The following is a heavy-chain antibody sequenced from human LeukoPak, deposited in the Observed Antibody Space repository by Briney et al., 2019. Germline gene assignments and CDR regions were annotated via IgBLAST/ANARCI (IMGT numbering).Heavy chain of an antibody. J-gene: IGHJ4*02. CDR3: AKVLRTLTSLGRNDY. V-gene: IGHV3-23*01. D-gene: IGHD3-9*01. CDR2: ISGSGCSGGSDCST. CDR1: GFTFSSYA. Sequence: PGGFLRLSCAASGFTFSSYAMSWVRQAPGKGLEWVSTISGSGCSGGSDCSTYYADSVKGRFTISRDNSKNTLDLHMNSLRAEDTAVYYCAKVLRTLTSLGRNDYWGQGTLVTVSS.